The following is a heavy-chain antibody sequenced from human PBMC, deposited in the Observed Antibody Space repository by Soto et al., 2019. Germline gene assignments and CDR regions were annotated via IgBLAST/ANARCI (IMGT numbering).Heavy chain of an antibody. CDR2: ISSNGGST. D-gene: IGHD3-3*01. CDR3: ARCPLTIFGVAAWHYFDY. CDR1: GCTLSSYA. Sequence: PRGSVRVSCAASGCTLSSYAMHWVRQAPGKGLEYVSAISSNGGSTYYANSVKGRFTISRDNSKNTLYLQMGSLRAEDMAVYYCARCPLTIFGVAAWHYFDYWGQGTPVTVSS. V-gene: IGHV3-64*01. J-gene: IGHJ4*02.